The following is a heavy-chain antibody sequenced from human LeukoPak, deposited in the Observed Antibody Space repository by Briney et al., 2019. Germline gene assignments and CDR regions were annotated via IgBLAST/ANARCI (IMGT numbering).Heavy chain of an antibody. D-gene: IGHD6-19*01. CDR2: MNPNSGNT. CDR1: GYTFTSYG. J-gene: IGHJ6*03. Sequence: GASVKVSCKASGYTFTSYGISWVRQATGQGLEWMGWMNPNSGNTGYAQKFQGRVTMTRNTSISTAYMELSSLRPEDTAVYYCARVGYSSGWYGYYYYYYMDVWGKGATVTVSS. CDR3: ARVGYSSGWYGYYYYYYMDV. V-gene: IGHV1-8*02.